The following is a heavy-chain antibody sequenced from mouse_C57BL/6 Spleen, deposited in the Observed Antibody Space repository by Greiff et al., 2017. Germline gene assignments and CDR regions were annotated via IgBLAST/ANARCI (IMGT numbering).Heavy chain of an antibody. D-gene: IGHD2-2*01. CDR2: IYPGSGNT. V-gene: IGHV1-76*01. Sequence: VQLQQSGAELVRPGASVKLSCKASGYTFTDYYINWVKQRPGQGLEWIARIYPGSGNTYYNEKFKGKATLTAEKSSSTAYMQLSSLTSEDSAVYFCAREDGYDYYAMDYWGQGTSVTVSS. CDR3: AREDGYDYYAMDY. J-gene: IGHJ4*01. CDR1: GYTFTDYY.